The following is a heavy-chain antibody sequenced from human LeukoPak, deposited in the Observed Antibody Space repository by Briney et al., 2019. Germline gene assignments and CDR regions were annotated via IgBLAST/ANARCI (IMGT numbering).Heavy chain of an antibody. J-gene: IGHJ4*02. V-gene: IGHV4-34*01. CDR2: INHSGST. CDR3: ARGPTDPAFDY. Sequence: SETLSLTCAVYGGAFSGYYWGWIRQPPGEGLEWIGEINHSGSTNYNPSLKSRVTISVDTSKNQFSLKLSSVTAADTAVYYCARGPTDPAFDYWGQGTLVTVSS. CDR1: GGAFSGYY. D-gene: IGHD2-2*01.